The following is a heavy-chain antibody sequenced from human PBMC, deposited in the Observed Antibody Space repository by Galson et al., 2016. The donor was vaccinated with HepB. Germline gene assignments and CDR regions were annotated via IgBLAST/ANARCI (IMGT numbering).Heavy chain of an antibody. D-gene: IGHD6-6*01. Sequence: SVKVSCKASGGTFSSYAISWVRQVPGQGLEWMGGINPSGTSTSYAQKFQGRVTVSRDTSTSTVYMELSSLRSEDTAVYYCARDLYSSSSGQEGMDIWGQGTTVTVAS. J-gene: IGHJ6*02. V-gene: IGHV1-46*01. CDR3: ARDLYSSSSGQEGMDI. CDR2: INPSGTST. CDR1: GGTFSSYA.